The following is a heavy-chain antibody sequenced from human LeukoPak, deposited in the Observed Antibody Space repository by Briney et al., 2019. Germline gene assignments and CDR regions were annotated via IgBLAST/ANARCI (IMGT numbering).Heavy chain of an antibody. J-gene: IGHJ5*02. Sequence: SGTLSLTCTVSGGSVSSGSYYWSWIRQPPGKGLEWIGYVFYTGSTNYNPSLKSRVTMSVDTSKNQFSLKLSSVTAADTAVYYCAIMGVNNWFDAWGQGTLVTVSS. V-gene: IGHV4-61*01. CDR3: AIMGVNNWFDA. D-gene: IGHD1-26*01. CDR2: VFYTGST. CDR1: GGSVSSGSYY.